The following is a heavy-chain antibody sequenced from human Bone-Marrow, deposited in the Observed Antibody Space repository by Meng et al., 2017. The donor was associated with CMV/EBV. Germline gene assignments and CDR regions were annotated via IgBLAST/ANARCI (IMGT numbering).Heavy chain of an antibody. J-gene: IGHJ4*02. CDR1: GGSISSGDYY. V-gene: IGHV4-30-4*01. CDR3: AREGPAAAIGAYYFDY. CDR2: IYYSGST. Sequence: QVQLQESGPGLVKPSQTLSPTCTVAGGSISSGDYYWSWIRQPPGKGLEWIGYIYYSGSTYYNPSLKSRVTISVDTSKNQFSLKLSSVTAADTAVYYCAREGPAAAIGAYYFDYWGQGTLVTVSA. D-gene: IGHD2-2*01.